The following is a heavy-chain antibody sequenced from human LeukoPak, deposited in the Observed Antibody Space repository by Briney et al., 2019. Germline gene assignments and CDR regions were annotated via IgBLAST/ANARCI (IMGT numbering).Heavy chain of an antibody. V-gene: IGHV4-59*01. CDR3: ARVSGDGYNHFDY. D-gene: IGHD5-24*01. Sequence: PSETLSLTCTVSGGSISSYYWSWIRQPPGKGLEWIGYIYYSGSTNYNPSLKSRVTISVDTSKNQFSLKLSSVTAADTAVYYCARVSGDGYNHFDYWGQGTLVTVSS. CDR1: GGSISSYY. CDR2: IYYSGST. J-gene: IGHJ4*02.